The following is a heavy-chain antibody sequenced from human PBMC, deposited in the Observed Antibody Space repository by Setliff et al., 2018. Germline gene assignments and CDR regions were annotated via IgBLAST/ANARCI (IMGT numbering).Heavy chain of an antibody. CDR2: INHSGGT. V-gene: IGHV4-34*01. D-gene: IGHD2-8*02. CDR1: GGSFSGYY. Sequence: SETLSLTCAVYGGSFSGYYWSWIRQPPGKGLEWIGEINHSGGTNYNPSLKSRVTISVDTSKNQFSLKLSSVTAADTAVYYCTVYNTGSSKDHYWGQGTPVTVSS. J-gene: IGHJ4*02. CDR3: TVYNTGSSKDHY.